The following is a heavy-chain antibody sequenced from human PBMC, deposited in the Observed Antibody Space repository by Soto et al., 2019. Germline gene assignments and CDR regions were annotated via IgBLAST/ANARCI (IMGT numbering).Heavy chain of an antibody. CDR2: VYPDDSDT. J-gene: IGHJ6*02. CDR1: GYSFNIYW. V-gene: IGHV5-51*01. D-gene: IGHD2-2*01. Sequence: PGESLKISCKASGYSFNIYWIGWVRQLPGKGLEWMGVVYPDDSDTIYSPSFQGQVTISVDKSISTAYLQWSSLKASDTSMYSCASRVPSNSSGGGLYVWRQGATVTVSS. CDR3: ASRVPSNSSGGGLYV.